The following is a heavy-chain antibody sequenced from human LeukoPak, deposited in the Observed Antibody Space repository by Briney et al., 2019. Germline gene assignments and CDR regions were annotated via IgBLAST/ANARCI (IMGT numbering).Heavy chain of an antibody. CDR3: ARGPNLHCSGGSCYSGYYYYGMDV. D-gene: IGHD2-15*01. CDR2: IYYSGST. J-gene: IGHJ6*02. Sequence: SETLSLTCTVSGGSISSSSYYWGWIRQPPGKGLEWIGSIYYSGSTYYNPSLKSRVTISVDTSKNRFSLKLSSVTAADTAVYYCARGPNLHCSGGSCYSGYYYYGMDVWGQGTTVTVSS. V-gene: IGHV4-39*07. CDR1: GGSISSSSYY.